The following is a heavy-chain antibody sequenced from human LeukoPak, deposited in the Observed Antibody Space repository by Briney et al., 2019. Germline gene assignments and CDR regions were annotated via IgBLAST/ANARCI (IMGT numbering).Heavy chain of an antibody. CDR3: ARVGISPPRTSYYFDY. J-gene: IGHJ4*02. CDR1: GDSVSSNSAA. Sequence: SQTLSLTCAISGDSVSSNSAAWNWIGQSPSRGLEWLGRTYYRSKWYNDYAVSVKSRITINPDTSKNQFSLQLNSVTPEDTAVYYCARVGISPPRTSYYFDYWGQGTLVTVSS. D-gene: IGHD2-21*01. V-gene: IGHV6-1*01. CDR2: TYYRSKWYN.